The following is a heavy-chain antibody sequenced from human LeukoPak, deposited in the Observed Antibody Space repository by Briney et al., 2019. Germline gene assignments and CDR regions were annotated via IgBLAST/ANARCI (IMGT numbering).Heavy chain of an antibody. CDR2: ISSSGSTI. J-gene: IGHJ4*02. Sequence: GGYLRLSCAASGFTFSSYEMNWLRQAPGKGLEWVSYISSSGSTIYYADSVKGRFTISRDNAKNSLYLQMNSLRAEDTAVYYCARVSSGWYGNPFDYWGQGTLVTVSS. CDR1: GFTFSSYE. CDR3: ARVSSGWYGNPFDY. V-gene: IGHV3-48*03. D-gene: IGHD6-19*01.